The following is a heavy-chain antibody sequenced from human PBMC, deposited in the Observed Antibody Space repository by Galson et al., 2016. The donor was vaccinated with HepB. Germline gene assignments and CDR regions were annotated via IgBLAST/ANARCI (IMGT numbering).Heavy chain of an antibody. D-gene: IGHD5-18*01. Sequence: SLRLSCAASGFSFSNYVMHWVRQAPGKGLEWISYIDSSGRPLYYADSVKGRFTISRDNVRNTLYLGMNGLRDEDTAIYYCTRDPDTSSKVDVWGQGTTVIVSS. CDR1: GFSFSNYV. CDR3: TRDPDTSSKVDV. J-gene: IGHJ6*02. V-gene: IGHV3-48*03. CDR2: IDSSGRPL.